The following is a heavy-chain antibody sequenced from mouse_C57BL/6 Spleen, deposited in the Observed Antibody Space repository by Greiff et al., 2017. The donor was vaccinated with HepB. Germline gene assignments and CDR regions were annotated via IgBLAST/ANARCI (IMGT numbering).Heavy chain of an antibody. CDR1: GYTFTSYW. V-gene: IGHV1-52*01. CDR2: IDPSDSET. J-gene: IGHJ3*01. Sequence: VQLQQPGAELVRPGSSGKLSCKASGYTFTSYWMHWVKQRPIQGLEWIGNIDPSDSETHYNQKFKDKATLTVDKSSSTAYMQLSSLTSEDSAVYYCARGDYYGSSYVCWGQGTLVTVSA. D-gene: IGHD1-1*01. CDR3: ARGDYYGSSYVC.